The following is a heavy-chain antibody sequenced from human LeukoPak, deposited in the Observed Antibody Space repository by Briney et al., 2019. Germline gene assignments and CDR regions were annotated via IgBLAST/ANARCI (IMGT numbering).Heavy chain of an antibody. CDR2: LFYTGRT. CDR3: ARHQYTSGWYGWFDP. D-gene: IGHD6-19*01. Sequence: GLEWIGXLFYTGRTNYNPSLKRRVTILVDTSNNQLSLKLSSVTAADTAVYYCARHQYTSGWYGWFDPWGQGTLVTVSS. V-gene: IGHV4-59*08. J-gene: IGHJ5*02.